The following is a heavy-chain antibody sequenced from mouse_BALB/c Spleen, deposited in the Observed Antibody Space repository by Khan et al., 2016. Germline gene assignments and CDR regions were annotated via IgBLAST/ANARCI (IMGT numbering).Heavy chain of an antibody. CDR3: GRGNYVPGSLDY. J-gene: IGHJ2*01. D-gene: IGHD2-1*01. CDR2: INPDTLTT. CDR1: GFDFSRYW. Sequence: EVELVESGGGLVQPGGSLKLSCAASGFDFSRYWMSWVRQAPGKGLEWIGGINPDTLTTDYAPSLKDRFIISRHNAKNKLYLQMNKVISEDTALYYCGRGNYVPGSLDYWGQGTTLTVSS. V-gene: IGHV4-1*02.